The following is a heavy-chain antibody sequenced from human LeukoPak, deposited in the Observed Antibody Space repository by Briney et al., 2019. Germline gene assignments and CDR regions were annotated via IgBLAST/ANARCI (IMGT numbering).Heavy chain of an antibody. J-gene: IGHJ4*02. Sequence: SETLSLTCAVSGGSISSGGYSWSWIRQPPGKGLEWIGYIYYSGSTYYNPSLKSRVTISVDTSKNQFSLKLSSVTAADTAVYYCARDLVIRWGQGTLVTVSS. CDR1: GGSISSGGYS. CDR3: ARDLVIR. V-gene: IGHV4-31*11. D-gene: IGHD4-23*01. CDR2: IYYSGST.